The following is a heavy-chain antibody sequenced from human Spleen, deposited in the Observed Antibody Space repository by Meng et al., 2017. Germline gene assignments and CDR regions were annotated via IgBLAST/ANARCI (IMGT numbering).Heavy chain of an antibody. J-gene: IGHJ4*02. Sequence: ASVKVSCKASGYTFTNYGITWVRQAPGQGLEWMGWISTYTGNTNYAQKIQGRVTMTVDTSTSTAYMELRNLRSADLAVYYCARDLAIDYWGQGTLVTVSS. V-gene: IGHV1-18*03. CDR1: GYTFTNYG. D-gene: IGHD3-16*01. CDR2: ISTYTGNT. CDR3: ARDLAIDY.